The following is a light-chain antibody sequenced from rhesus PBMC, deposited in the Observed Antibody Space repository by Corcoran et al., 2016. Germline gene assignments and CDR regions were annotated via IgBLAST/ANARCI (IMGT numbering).Light chain of an antibody. CDR3: PQHNSYPFS. CDR1: QGINSY. CDR2: KAS. Sequence: DIQMTQSPSFLSASMGDTVTITCRASQGINSYLAWYQQKPGKAPNLLIYKASTLQSGVPSRFSGNGSGTDFTLTIRSLQPEDFATYHCPQHNSYPFSFGQGTKVEIK. V-gene: IGKV1-25*01. J-gene: IGKJ2*01.